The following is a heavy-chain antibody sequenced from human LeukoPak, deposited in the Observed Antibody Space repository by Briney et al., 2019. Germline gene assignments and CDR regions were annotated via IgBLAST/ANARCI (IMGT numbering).Heavy chain of an antibody. CDR2: IYSGGSI. J-gene: IGHJ4*02. CDR3: ARDRDRDVYSSSSPATLWY. D-gene: IGHD6-6*01. V-gene: IGHV3-66*01. CDR1: GFTVSSNY. Sequence: GGSLRLSCAASGFTVSSNYMSWVRQAPGKGLEWVSVIYSGGSIYYADSVKGRFTISRDYSKNTLYLQMNSLRAEDTAVYYCARDRDRDVYSSSSPATLWYWGQGTLVTVSS.